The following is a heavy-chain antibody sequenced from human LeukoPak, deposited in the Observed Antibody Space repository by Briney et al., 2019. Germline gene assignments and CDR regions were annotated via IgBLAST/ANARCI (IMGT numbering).Heavy chain of an antibody. CDR3: ATSWVVASIGTYYGMDV. J-gene: IGHJ6*04. Sequence: ASVKVSCKVSGYTLTELSMHWVRQAPGKGLEWMGGFDPEDGETIYAQKFQGRVTMTEDTSTDTAYMELSSLRSEDTAVYYCATSWVVASIGTYYGMDVWGKGTTVTVSS. CDR1: GYTLTELS. V-gene: IGHV1-24*01. D-gene: IGHD5-12*01. CDR2: FDPEDGET.